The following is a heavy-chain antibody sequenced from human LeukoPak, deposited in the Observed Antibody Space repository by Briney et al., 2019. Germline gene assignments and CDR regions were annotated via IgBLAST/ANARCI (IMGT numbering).Heavy chain of an antibody. CDR2: IYYSGST. CDR1: GGSANSGDYY. D-gene: IGHD3-10*01. CDR3: AREKGYGSGSHDY. Sequence: PSETLSLTCTVSGGSANSGDYYWSWIRQPPGKGLEWIGYIYYSGSTNYNPSLKSRITISLDTSKNQFSLKLSSVTAADTAVYYCAREKGYGSGSHDYWGQGTLVTVSS. J-gene: IGHJ4*02. V-gene: IGHV4-61*08.